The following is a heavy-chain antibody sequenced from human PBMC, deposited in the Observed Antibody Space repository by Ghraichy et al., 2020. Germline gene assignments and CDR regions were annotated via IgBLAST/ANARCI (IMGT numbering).Heavy chain of an antibody. Sequence: GGSLRLSCVASGLTFNDYYMTWIRQAPGKGLEWVSYISSSSYVKYADSVKGRFTISRDNAKNTLYLQMNSLRADDTAVYFCARERSGSYLDYWGQGILVTVSS. CDR2: ISSSSYV. CDR3: ARERSGSYLDY. J-gene: IGHJ4*02. D-gene: IGHD3-10*01. V-gene: IGHV3-11*05. CDR1: GLTFNDYY.